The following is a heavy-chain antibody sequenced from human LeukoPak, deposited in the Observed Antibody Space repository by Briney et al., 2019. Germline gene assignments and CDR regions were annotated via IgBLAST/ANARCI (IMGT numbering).Heavy chain of an antibody. J-gene: IGHJ4*02. CDR1: GGSISGSSYY. D-gene: IGHD1-7*01. CDR3: AMPCGITGTTSPNYFDY. Sequence: PSETLSLTCTVSGGSISGSSYYWGWIRQPPGKGLEWIGSIYYSGSTYYNRSLKSRVTISVDTSKNQFSLKLSSVTAADTAVYYCAMPCGITGTTSPNYFDYWGQGTLVTVSS. V-gene: IGHV4-39*01. CDR2: IYYSGST.